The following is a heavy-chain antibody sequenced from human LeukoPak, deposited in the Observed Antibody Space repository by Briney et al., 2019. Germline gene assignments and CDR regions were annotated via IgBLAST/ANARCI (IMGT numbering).Heavy chain of an antibody. V-gene: IGHV1-3*01. CDR3: ARTKDGDTFDY. CDR1: GYTFTSYA. Sequence: ASVKVSCKASGYTFTSYAMHWVRQAPGQRLEWMGWINAGYGNTKYSQKFQGRVTITRDTSASTAYMELSSLRSEDTAVYYCARTKDGDTFDYWGQGTLVTVSS. CDR2: INAGYGNT. D-gene: IGHD4-17*01. J-gene: IGHJ4*02.